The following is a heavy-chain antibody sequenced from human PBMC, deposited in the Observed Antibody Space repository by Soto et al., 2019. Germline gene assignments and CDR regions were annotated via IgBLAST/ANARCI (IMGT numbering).Heavy chain of an antibody. D-gene: IGHD6-13*01. CDR1: GGSFSGYY. Sequence: PSETLSLTCAVYGGSFSGYYWSWIRQPPGKGLEWIGEINHSGSTNYSPSLKSRVTISVDTSKNQFSLKLSSVTAADTAVYYCARGGSSWYLYPTDYWGQGTLVTVSS. J-gene: IGHJ4*02. CDR2: INHSGST. V-gene: IGHV4-34*01. CDR3: ARGGSSWYLYPTDY.